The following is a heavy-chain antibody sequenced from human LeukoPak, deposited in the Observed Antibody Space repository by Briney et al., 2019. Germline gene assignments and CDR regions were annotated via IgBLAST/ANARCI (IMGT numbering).Heavy chain of an antibody. CDR3: AKDSIAVAGTPLDF. CDR2: FSGSGGTT. V-gene: IGHV3-23*01. Sequence: GGSLRLSCAASGFTFSTYPMSWVRQAPGKGLEWVSAFSGSGGTTYYADSVKGRFTISRDNSKNTLYLQMNTLRAEDAAVYYCAKDSIAVAGTPLDFWGQGTLVTVSS. CDR1: GFTFSTYP. J-gene: IGHJ4*02. D-gene: IGHD6-19*01.